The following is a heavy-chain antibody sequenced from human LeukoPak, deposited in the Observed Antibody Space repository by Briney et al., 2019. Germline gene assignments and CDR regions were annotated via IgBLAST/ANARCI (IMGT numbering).Heavy chain of an antibody. CDR2: IRYDGSNK. J-gene: IGHJ4*02. V-gene: IGHV3-30*02. Sequence: GGSLRLSCAASGFTFSSYGMHWVRQAPGKGLEWVAFIRYDGSNKYYADSVKGRFTISRDNPKNTLYLQMNSLRAEDTAVYYCATAPLLAAAGTRYFDYWGQGTLVTVSS. CDR3: ATAPLLAAAGTRYFDY. D-gene: IGHD6-13*01. CDR1: GFTFSSYG.